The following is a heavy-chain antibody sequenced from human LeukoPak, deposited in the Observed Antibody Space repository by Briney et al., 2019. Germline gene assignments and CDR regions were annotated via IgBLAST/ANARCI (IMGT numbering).Heavy chain of an antibody. D-gene: IGHD4-11*01. CDR2: ISSSSIHT. CDR1: GFTFSSYA. V-gene: IGHV3-11*03. J-gene: IGHJ4*02. Sequence: PGGSLRLSCAVSGFTFSSYAMSWIRQAPGKGLEWISYISSSSIHTNYADSVKGRFTISRDNAKNSLYLQMNSLRAEDTAVYYCTRMTTNDYWGQGTLVTVSS. CDR3: TRMTTNDY.